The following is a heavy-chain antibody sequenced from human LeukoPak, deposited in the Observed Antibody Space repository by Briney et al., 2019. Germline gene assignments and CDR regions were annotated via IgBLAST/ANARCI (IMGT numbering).Heavy chain of an antibody. V-gene: IGHV3-23*01. CDR1: GFTFSSYA. CDR2: FSGSGGST. D-gene: IGHD4-17*01. J-gene: IGHJ4*02. Sequence: GGSLRLSCAASGFTFSSYAMSWVRQAPGKGLECISGFSGSGGSTYYADSVKGRFTISRENAKNSLYLQMNRLRAEDTAIYYCARDRFEAYGDTELGYWGQGTLVTISS. CDR3: ARDRFEAYGDTELGY.